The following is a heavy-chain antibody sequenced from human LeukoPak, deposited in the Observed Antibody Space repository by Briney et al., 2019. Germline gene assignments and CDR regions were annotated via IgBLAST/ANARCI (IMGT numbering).Heavy chain of an antibody. J-gene: IGHJ4*02. CDR3: ARDLAATLEGPGN. Sequence: GASVKVSCKASGYTFTGYYIHWVRQAPGQGLDWVGWINPKSGGTHLVQKFQGRVTMTRDTYTSTAYMELSSLTSDDTAVYFCARDLAATLEGPGNWGQGTLVTASS. V-gene: IGHV1-2*02. D-gene: IGHD2-15*01. CDR1: GYTFTGYY. CDR2: INPKSGGT.